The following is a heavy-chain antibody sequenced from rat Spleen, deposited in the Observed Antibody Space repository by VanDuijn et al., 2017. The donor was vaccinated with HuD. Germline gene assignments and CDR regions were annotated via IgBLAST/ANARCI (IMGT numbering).Heavy chain of an antibody. Sequence: EVQLAESGGGLVQPGRSLKLSCVASGFTFNKYWMTWIRQAPGKGLEWVASITNTGGSTHYPDSVKGRFSISRDNAKSTLYLQMDSLKSEDTATYYCARSVFDYWGQGVMVTVSS. J-gene: IGHJ2*01. CDR3: ARSVFDY. V-gene: IGHV5-31*01. CDR2: ITNTGGST. CDR1: GFTFNKYW.